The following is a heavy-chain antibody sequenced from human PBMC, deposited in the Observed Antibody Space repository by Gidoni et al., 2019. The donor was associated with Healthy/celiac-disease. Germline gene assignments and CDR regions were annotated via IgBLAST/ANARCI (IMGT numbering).Heavy chain of an antibody. J-gene: IGHJ4*02. CDR2: IIPILGIA. V-gene: IGHV1-69*02. CDR3: AGPKRWLRWYYFDY. CDR1: GGTFSSYT. Sequence: EVKKPGSSVKVSCKASGGTFSSYTISWVRQAPGQGLEWMGRIIPILGIANYAQKFQGRVTITADKSTSTAYMELSSLRSEDTAVYYCAGPKRWLRWYYFDYWGQGTLVTVSS. D-gene: IGHD4-17*01.